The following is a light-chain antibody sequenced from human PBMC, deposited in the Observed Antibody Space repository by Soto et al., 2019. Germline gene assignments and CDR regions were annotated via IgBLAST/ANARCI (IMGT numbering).Light chain of an antibody. Sequence: IQLTQSPSSLSASVGDSVTITCRTRESISAYLNWYRQKPGQAPELLIYATSKLHSGVPSRFSGSGSVTEFTLTINSLQPEDLETYYCQQSHSTEYSFGQGTRLQIK. CDR2: ATS. V-gene: IGKV1-39*01. CDR1: ESISAY. J-gene: IGKJ2*01. CDR3: QQSHSTEYS.